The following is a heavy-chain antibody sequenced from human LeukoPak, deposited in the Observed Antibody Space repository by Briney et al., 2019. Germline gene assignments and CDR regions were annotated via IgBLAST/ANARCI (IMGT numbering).Heavy chain of an antibody. V-gene: IGHV1-24*01. CDR2: FDPEDGET. CDR3: ARGRLAYYYGSGSYYGFDY. CDR1: GYTLTELS. Sequence: GASVKVSFKVSGYTLTELSMHWVRQAPGKGLEWMGGFDPEDGETIYARKFQGRVTMTEDTSTDTAYMELSSLRSEDTAVYYCARGRLAYYYGSGSYYGFDYWGQGTLVTVSS. D-gene: IGHD3-10*01. J-gene: IGHJ4*02.